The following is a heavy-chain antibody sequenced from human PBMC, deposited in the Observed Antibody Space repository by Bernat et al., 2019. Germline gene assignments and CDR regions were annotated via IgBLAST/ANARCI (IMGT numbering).Heavy chain of an antibody. CDR1: GFTFSSYG. J-gene: IGHJ4*02. CDR3: AKEAAVIKLHGYYFDY. V-gene: IGHV3-30*02. Sequence: QVQLVESGGGVVQPGGSLRLSCAASGFTFSSYGMHWVRQAPGKGLEWVAFIRYDGSNKYYADSVKGRFTISRDNSKNTLYLQMNSLRAEDTAVYYCAKEAAVIKLHGYYFDYWAREPWSPSPQ. CDR2: IRYDGSNK. D-gene: IGHD1-7*01.